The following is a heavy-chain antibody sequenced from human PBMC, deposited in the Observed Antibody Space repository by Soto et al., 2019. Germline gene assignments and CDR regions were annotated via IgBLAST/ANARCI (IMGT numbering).Heavy chain of an antibody. D-gene: IGHD3-9*01. CDR2: ISGSGGST. CDR3: TYYDILTGYYSFDY. CDR1: GFTFSSYA. J-gene: IGHJ4*02. V-gene: IGHV3-23*01. Sequence: GESLKISCAASGFTFSSYAMSWVRQAPGKGLEWVSAISGSGGSTYYADSVKGRFTISRDNSKNTLYLQMNSLRAEDTAVYYCTYYDILTGYYSFDYWGQGTLVTVSS.